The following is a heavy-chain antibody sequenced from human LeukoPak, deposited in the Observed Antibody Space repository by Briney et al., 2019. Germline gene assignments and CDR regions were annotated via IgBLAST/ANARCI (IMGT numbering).Heavy chain of an antibody. J-gene: IGHJ6*04. D-gene: IGHD1-1*01. Sequence: SAPLSLTCAVSGGSISSSNWWSWVRQPPGKGLEWLGEIYHSGSTNYNPSLKSRVTISVDKSKNQFSLKLSSVTAADTAVYYCARETTGTTYYYYGMDVWGKGTTVTVSS. V-gene: IGHV4-4*02. CDR1: GGSISSSNW. CDR3: ARETTGTTYYYYGMDV. CDR2: IYHSGST.